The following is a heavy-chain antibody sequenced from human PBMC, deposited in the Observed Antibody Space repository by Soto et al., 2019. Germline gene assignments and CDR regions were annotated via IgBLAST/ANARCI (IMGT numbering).Heavy chain of an antibody. CDR2: ISGSGGST. Sequence: GGSLRLSCAASGFTFSSYAMSWVRQAPGKGLEWVSAISGSGGSTYYADSVKGRFTISRDNSKNTLYLQMNSLRAEDTAVYYCAKVIDCSSTSCYTYYYYYGMDVWGQGTTVTVSS. CDR3: AKVIDCSSTSCYTYYYYYGMDV. CDR1: GFTFSSYA. J-gene: IGHJ6*02. V-gene: IGHV3-23*01. D-gene: IGHD2-2*02.